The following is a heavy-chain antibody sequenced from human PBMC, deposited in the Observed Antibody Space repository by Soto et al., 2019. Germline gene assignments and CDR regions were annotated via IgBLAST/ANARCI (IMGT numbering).Heavy chain of an antibody. CDR3: ARDRPVYDFWSGYYMAYYYYGMDV. D-gene: IGHD3-3*01. J-gene: IGHJ6*02. V-gene: IGHV1-3*01. CDR2: INAGNGNT. CDR1: GYTFTSYA. Sequence: QVQLVQSGAEVKKPGASVKVSCKASGYTFTSYAMHWVRQAPGQRLEWMGWINAGNGNTKYSQKFQGRVTITRDTSASTAYMELSSLRSEDTAVYYCARDRPVYDFWSGYYMAYYYYGMDVWGQRTTVTVSS.